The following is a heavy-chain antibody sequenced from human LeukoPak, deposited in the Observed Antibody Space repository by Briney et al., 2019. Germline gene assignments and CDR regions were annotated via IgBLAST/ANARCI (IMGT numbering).Heavy chain of an antibody. D-gene: IGHD3-22*01. CDR2: IYPGDSET. CDR1: GYSFTSHW. CDR3: ARRYYYDSSGYYLAHDAFDI. Sequence: GESLKISCKASGYSFTSHWIGWVRQMPGKGLEWMGIIYPGDSETRYSPSFQGQVTISADKSISTAYLQWSSLKASDTAMYYCARRYYYDSSGYYLAHDAFDIWGQGTMVTVSS. J-gene: IGHJ3*02. V-gene: IGHV5-51*01.